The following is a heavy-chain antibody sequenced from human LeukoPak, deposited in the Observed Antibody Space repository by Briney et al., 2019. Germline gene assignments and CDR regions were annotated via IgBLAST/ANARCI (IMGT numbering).Heavy chain of an antibody. D-gene: IGHD3-22*01. CDR3: AKDRGGTTMIVVGDFDY. Sequence: QPGGSLRLSCAASGFTFSSYGMSWFRQAPGKGLEWVANIKQDGSEKHYVDSVKGRFTISRDNAKNSLYLQMNSLRAEDTAVYYCAKDRGGTTMIVVGDFDYWGQGTLLTVSS. V-gene: IGHV3-7*01. J-gene: IGHJ4*02. CDR2: IKQDGSEK. CDR1: GFTFSSYG.